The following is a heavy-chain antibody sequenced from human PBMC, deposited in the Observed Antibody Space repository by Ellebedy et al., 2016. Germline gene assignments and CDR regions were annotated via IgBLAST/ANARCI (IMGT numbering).Heavy chain of an antibody. CDR3: ARAGDSSGWYFSVYYYGMDV. V-gene: IGHV1-18*01. CDR1: GYTFTSYG. J-gene: IGHJ6*02. D-gene: IGHD6-19*01. CDR2: ISAYNGNT. Sequence: ASVKVSXXASGYTFTSYGISWVRQAPGQGLEWMGWISAYNGNTNYAQKLQGRVTMTTDTSTSTAYMELRSLRSDDTAVYYCARAGDSSGWYFSVYYYGMDVWGQGTTVTVSS.